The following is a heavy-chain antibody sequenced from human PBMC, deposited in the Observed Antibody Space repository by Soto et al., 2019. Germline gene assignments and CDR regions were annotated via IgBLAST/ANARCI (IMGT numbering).Heavy chain of an antibody. Sequence: SETLSLTCAVYGGSFSGYYWSWFRQPPGKGLELIGEINHSGSTNYNPSLKSRVTISVDTSKNQFSLKLSSVTAADTAVYYCARGHKRIRVLEWYVFDYWGQGTLVTVSS. CDR2: INHSGST. CDR1: GGSFSGYY. CDR3: ARGHKRIRVLEWYVFDY. D-gene: IGHD3-3*01. J-gene: IGHJ4*02. V-gene: IGHV4-34*01.